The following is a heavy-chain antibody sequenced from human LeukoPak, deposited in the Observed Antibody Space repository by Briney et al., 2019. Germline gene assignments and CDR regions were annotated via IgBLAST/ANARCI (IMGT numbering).Heavy chain of an antibody. CDR2: ISISSSYT. Sequence: GRSLRPSCAASGFTFGSYAMSWVRQAPGKGLEWVSYISISSSYTNYADSVKGRFTISRDNAKNSLYLQRNSLRAEDTAVYYCARELGDCSGGSCYSYYYYGMDVWGQGTTVTVSS. CDR3: ARELGDCSGGSCYSYYYYGMDV. V-gene: IGHV3-11*05. CDR1: GFTFGSYA. J-gene: IGHJ6*02. D-gene: IGHD2-15*01.